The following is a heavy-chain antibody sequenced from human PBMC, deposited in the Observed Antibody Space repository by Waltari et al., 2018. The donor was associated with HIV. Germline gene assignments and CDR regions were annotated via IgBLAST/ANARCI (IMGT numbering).Heavy chain of an antibody. CDR1: GGSISSFY. J-gene: IGHJ4*02. CDR3: ARLKDSVECGGDCYAFDY. D-gene: IGHD2-21*02. Sequence: QVQLQESGPGLVKPSETLSLTCTVSGGSISSFYWSWIRQPPGKGLEWIGYIYYSGSTNYNPSLKSRVTISVDTSKNQFSLRLSSVTAADTAVYYCARLKDSVECGGDCYAFDYWGQGTLVTVSS. CDR2: IYYSGST. V-gene: IGHV4-59*01.